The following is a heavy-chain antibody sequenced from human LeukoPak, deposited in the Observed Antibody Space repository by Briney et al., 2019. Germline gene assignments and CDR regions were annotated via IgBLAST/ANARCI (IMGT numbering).Heavy chain of an antibody. V-gene: IGHV3-21*01. CDR1: GFTFSSYG. CDR2: ISSSSSYI. Sequence: GGSLRLSCAASGFTFSSYGFHWVRQAPEKGLEWVSSISSSSSYIYYADSVKGRFTISRDNAKNSLYLQMNSLRAEDTAVYYCVRSEGWNWGQGTLVTVSS. CDR3: VRSEGWN. D-gene: IGHD6-19*01. J-gene: IGHJ4*02.